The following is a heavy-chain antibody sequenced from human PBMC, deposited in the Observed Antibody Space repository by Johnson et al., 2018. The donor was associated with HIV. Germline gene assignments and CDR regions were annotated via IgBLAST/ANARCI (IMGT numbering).Heavy chain of an antibody. J-gene: IGHJ3*02. CDR1: RFTFSNYA. CDR2: IYSGGST. Sequence: QVQLVESGGGVVQPGGSLRLSCAASRFTFSNYAMNWVRQAPGKGLEWVSVIYSGGSTYYADSVKGRFTISRDNAKNSLYLQMNSLRAEDAAVYYCERDGAPQLARDAFDIGGQGTMVTVTS. CDR3: ERDGAPQLARDAFDI. V-gene: IGHV3-NL1*01. D-gene: IGHD6-6*01.